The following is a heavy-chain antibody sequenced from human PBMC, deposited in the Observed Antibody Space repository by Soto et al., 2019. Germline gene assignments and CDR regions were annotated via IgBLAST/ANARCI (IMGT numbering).Heavy chain of an antibody. CDR3: ARGAIRGYSYGYSEY. Sequence: GGSLRLSCAASGFTFSSYTMDWVRQAPGKGLQWVSSISITSSYIYYADSVKGRFAISRDNAQNSLYLQMNSLRADDTAVYYCARGAIRGYSYGYSEYWGQGTLVTVSS. D-gene: IGHD5-18*01. CDR1: GFTFSSYT. J-gene: IGHJ4*02. V-gene: IGHV3-21*01. CDR2: ISITSSYI.